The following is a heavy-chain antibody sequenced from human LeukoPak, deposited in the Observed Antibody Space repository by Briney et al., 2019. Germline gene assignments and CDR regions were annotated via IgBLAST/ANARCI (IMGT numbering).Heavy chain of an antibody. D-gene: IGHD3-10*01. CDR1: GFTFSSYA. Sequence: GGSLRLSCTASGFTFSSYAMTWVRQAPGKGLEWVSALSGSGDNTYSADSVKGRFTISRDNSKNTLYLQMNSLRAEDTALYYCAKVSGREVRITSYFDYWGQGTLVTVSS. J-gene: IGHJ4*02. V-gene: IGHV3-23*01. CDR2: LSGSGDNT. CDR3: AKVSGREVRITSYFDY.